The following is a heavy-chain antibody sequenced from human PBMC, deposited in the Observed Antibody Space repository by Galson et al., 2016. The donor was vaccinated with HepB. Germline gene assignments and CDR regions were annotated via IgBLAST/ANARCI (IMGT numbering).Heavy chain of an antibody. CDR3: AKGWGDTLYYYGMDV. J-gene: IGHJ6*02. V-gene: IGHV3-73*01. D-gene: IGHD1-26*01. CDR2: IRSKTNSYAT. CDR1: GFTFSGSA. Sequence: SLRLSCAASGFTFSGSAMHWVRQASGKGLEWVGRIRSKTNSYATAYAASVKGRFTISRDDSKNTAYLQMNSLRAEDTAVYYCAKGWGDTLYYYGMDVWGQGTTVTVSS.